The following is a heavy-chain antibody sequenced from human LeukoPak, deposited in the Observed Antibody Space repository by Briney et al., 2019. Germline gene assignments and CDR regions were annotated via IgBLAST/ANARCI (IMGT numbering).Heavy chain of an antibody. D-gene: IGHD3-10*01. V-gene: IGHV3-7*01. Sequence: GGSLRLSCAASGFTFSSYWMSWVRQAPGKGLEWVANIKQDGSEKYYVDSVKGRFTISRDNAKNTVYLQMNSLRAEDTAVYYCARDYVSGSFGPWGQGTLVTVSS. CDR1: GFTFSSYW. CDR3: ARDYVSGSFGP. CDR2: IKQDGSEK. J-gene: IGHJ5*02.